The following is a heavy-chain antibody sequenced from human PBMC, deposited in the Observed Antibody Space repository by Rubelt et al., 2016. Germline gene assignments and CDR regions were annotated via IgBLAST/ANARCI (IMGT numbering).Heavy chain of an antibody. CDR1: GGSFSGYY. V-gene: IGHV3-53*01. D-gene: IGHD3-3*01. J-gene: IGHJ6*02. Sequence: VQLQQWGAGLLKPSETLSLTCAVYGGSFSGYYWSWIRQPPGKGLEWVSVIYSGGSTYYADSVKGRFTISRDNSKNTLYLQMNSLRAEDTAVYYCAREHITIFGVGYYYGMDVWGQGTTVTVSS. CDR3: AREHITIFGVGYYYGMDV. CDR2: IYSGGST.